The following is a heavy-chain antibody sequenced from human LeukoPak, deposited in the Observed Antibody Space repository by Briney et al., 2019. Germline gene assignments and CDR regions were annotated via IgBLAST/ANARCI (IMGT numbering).Heavy chain of an antibody. J-gene: IGHJ4*02. V-gene: IGHV5-51*01. CDR3: AKYYYDRSVGPFDY. CDR1: GYSFREYW. Sequence: GESLKISCKGSGYSFREYWIGWVRQMPGKGLEWMGIIYPDDSDTRYSPSFQGQVTISADKSINTAYLQWSGLKASDTAMYYCAKYYYDRSVGPFDYWGQGTLVTVSS. D-gene: IGHD3-22*01. CDR2: IYPDDSDT.